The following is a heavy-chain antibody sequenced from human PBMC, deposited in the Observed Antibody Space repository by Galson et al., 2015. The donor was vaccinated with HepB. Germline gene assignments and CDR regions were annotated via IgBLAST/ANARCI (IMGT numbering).Heavy chain of an antibody. CDR1: GFAVSDNY. V-gene: IGHV3-53*01. CDR2: IYSGGNT. Sequence: SLRLSCAASGFAVSDNYMSWVRQAPGKGLEWVSLIYSGGNTYYADSVKGRFTISRDNSDNTVFLQMNSLRVEDTAVYYCTTLEVATFIDYWGQGTQVTVSS. CDR3: TTLEVATFIDY. J-gene: IGHJ4*02. D-gene: IGHD5-24*01.